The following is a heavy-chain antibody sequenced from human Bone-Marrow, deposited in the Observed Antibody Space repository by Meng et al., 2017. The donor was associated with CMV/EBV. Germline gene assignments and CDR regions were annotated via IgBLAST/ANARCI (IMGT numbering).Heavy chain of an antibody. D-gene: IGHD3-3*01. J-gene: IGHJ4*02. V-gene: IGHV1-2*02. CDR1: GYTFTGYY. CDR3: ARRNYDFWSGSADY. CDR2: INPNSGGT. Sequence: ASVKVSCKASGYTFTGYYMHWVRQAPGQGLEWMGWINPNSGGTNYAQKFQGRVTMTRDTSISTAYMELSSLRSEDTAVYYCARRNYDFWSGSADYWGQGTLVTVSS.